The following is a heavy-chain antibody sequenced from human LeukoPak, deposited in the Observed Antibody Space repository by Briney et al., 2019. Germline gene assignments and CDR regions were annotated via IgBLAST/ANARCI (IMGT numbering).Heavy chain of an antibody. J-gene: IGHJ3*02. CDR1: GDSVGAYQ. CDR3: ARGGEFDVFDI. D-gene: IGHD3-10*01. V-gene: IGHV4-59*02. CDR2: VYYTGYT. Sequence: SETLSLTCAVSGDSVGAYQWNWIRQPPGKGLEWIGYVYYTGYTNYKPSLQGRVAISIDTSNNQFSLKLTSVTPADTATYYCARGGEFDVFDIWGQGRAVTVSS.